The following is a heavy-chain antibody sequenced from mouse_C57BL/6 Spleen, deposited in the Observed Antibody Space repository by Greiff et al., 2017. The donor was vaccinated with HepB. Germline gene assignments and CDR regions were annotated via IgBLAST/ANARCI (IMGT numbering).Heavy chain of an antibody. V-gene: IGHV1-15*01. CDR3: TVRLYYAMDY. D-gene: IGHD2-14*01. Sequence: VKVVESGAELVRPGASVTLSCKASGYTFTDYEMHWVKQTPVHGLEWIGAIDPETGGTAYNQKFKGKAILTADKSSSTAYMELRSLTSEDSAVYYCTVRLYYAMDYWGQGTSVTVSS. J-gene: IGHJ4*01. CDR1: GYTFTDYE. CDR2: IDPETGGT.